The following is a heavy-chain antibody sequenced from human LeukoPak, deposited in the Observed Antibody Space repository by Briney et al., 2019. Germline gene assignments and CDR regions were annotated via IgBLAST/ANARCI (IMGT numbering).Heavy chain of an antibody. D-gene: IGHD1-1*01. Sequence: SETLSLTCAVSGVSISSGGYSWSWIRQPPGKELECIGFIYYRGSTNYNPSLKSRVSISVDTSKNQFSLKLTSVTAADTAVYYCARERYNWNDRHYYFDYWGQGTLVTVSS. CDR1: GVSISSGGYS. CDR2: IYYRGST. V-gene: IGHV4-61*08. J-gene: IGHJ4*02. CDR3: ARERYNWNDRHYYFDY.